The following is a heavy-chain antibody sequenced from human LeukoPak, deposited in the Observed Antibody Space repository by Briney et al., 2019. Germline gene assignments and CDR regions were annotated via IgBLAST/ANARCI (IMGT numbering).Heavy chain of an antibody. D-gene: IGHD4-17*01. CDR1: GFTFSSYA. J-gene: IGHJ4*02. CDR2: ISGSGAGT. CDR3: AKEVSRVTTFYFDY. Sequence: GGSLRLSCAASGFTFSSYAMNWVRQAPGKGLEWVSAISGSGAGTYYADSVKGRFHISRNNSKNTLYLQMNSLRAEDTAVYYCAKEVSRVTTFYFDYWGQGTLVTVSS. V-gene: IGHV3-23*01.